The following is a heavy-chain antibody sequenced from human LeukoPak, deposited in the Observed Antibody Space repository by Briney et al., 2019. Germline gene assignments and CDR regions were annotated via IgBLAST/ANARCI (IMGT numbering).Heavy chain of an antibody. V-gene: IGHV4-34*01. CDR1: GGSFSGYY. D-gene: IGHD3-10*01. Sequence: SETLSLTCAVYGGSFSGYYWSWIRQPPGKGLEWLGEINHSGSTNYNPSLKSRVTISVDTSKNQFSLKLSSVTAADTAVYYCARFFSKYYGSGSYIPWGQGTLVTVSS. CDR3: ARFFSKYYGSGSYIP. CDR2: INHSGST. J-gene: IGHJ5*02.